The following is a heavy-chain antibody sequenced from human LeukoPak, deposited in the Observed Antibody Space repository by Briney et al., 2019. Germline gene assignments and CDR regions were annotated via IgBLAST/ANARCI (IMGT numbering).Heavy chain of an antibody. D-gene: IGHD4-17*01. CDR1: GFTFSSYA. CDR2: ISGSGGST. V-gene: IGHV3-23*01. CDR3: AKHDYGDYRVNWFDP. Sequence: GGSLRLSCAASGFTFSSYAMSWVRQAPGKGLEWVSAISGSGGSTYYADSVKGGFTISRDHSKNTLYVQINSLRAEATAVYYCAKHDYGDYRVNWFDPWGQGTLVTVSS. J-gene: IGHJ5*02.